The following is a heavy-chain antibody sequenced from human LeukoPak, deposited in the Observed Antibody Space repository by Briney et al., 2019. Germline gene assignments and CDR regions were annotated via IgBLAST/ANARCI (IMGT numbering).Heavy chain of an antibody. CDR1: GGSISSYY. CDR2: IYYSGNT. V-gene: IGHV4-59*01. D-gene: IGHD2-15*01. J-gene: IGHJ3*02. CDR3: ARDDGSGGSLDAFDI. Sequence: SETLSLTCTVSGGSISSYYGSWIRQPPGKGLEWIGYIYYSGNTNYNPSLKSRVTISVDTYKNQFSLKLSSMTAADTAVYYCARDDGSGGSLDAFDIWGQGTMVTVSS.